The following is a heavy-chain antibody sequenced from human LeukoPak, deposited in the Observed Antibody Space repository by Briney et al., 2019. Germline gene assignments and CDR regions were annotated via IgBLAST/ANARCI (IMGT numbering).Heavy chain of an antibody. D-gene: IGHD1-14*01. CDR1: GGSFSGYY. Sequence: PSETLSLTCAVYGGSFSGYYWGWIRQPPGKGLEWIGSIYYSGSTYYNPSLKSRVTISVDTSKNQFSLKLSSVTAADTAVYYCASNMNRYYYYYYMDVWGKGTTVTISS. CDR2: IYYSGST. CDR3: ASNMNRYYYYYYMDV. V-gene: IGHV4-39*01. J-gene: IGHJ6*03.